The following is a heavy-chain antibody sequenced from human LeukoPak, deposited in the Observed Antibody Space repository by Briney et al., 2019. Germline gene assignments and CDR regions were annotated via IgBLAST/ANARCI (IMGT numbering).Heavy chain of an antibody. CDR2: ITDSGAAT. CDR1: GFTFSSYG. CDR3: AKDRCSNGIGCYYYYMDV. Sequence: GGSLRLSCAASGFTFSSYGMSWVRQAPGKGPEWVSAITDSGAATYYADSVRGRFSISRDSSKNILYLQMNSLRAEDTAVYYCAKDRCSNGIGCYYYYMDVWGKGTTVTISS. V-gene: IGHV3-23*01. D-gene: IGHD2-8*01. J-gene: IGHJ6*03.